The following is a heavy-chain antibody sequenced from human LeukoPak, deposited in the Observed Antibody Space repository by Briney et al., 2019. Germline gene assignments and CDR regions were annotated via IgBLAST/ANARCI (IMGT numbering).Heavy chain of an antibody. CDR2: ISSSSSYI. CDR3: ARDGAAGPYFDY. Sequence: PGGSLRLSCAASGFTFSSYSMNWVRQAPGKGLEWVSSISSSSSYIYYADSVKGRFTISRDNAKNSLYLQMNSLRAEDTAVYYCARDGAAGPYFDYWGQGTLVTVSS. D-gene: IGHD6-13*01. V-gene: IGHV3-21*01. J-gene: IGHJ4*02. CDR1: GFTFSSYS.